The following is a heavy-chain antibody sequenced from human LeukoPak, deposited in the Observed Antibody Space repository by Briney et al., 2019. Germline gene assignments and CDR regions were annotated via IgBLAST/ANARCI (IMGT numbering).Heavy chain of an antibody. D-gene: IGHD3-22*01. CDR2: IYHSGST. Sequence: SETLSLTCAVYGGSFSGYYWSWIRQPPGKGLEWIGEIYHSGSTNYNPSLKSRVTISVDTSKNQFSLKLSSVTAADTALYYCAREIHYDSSGQRSLHAFDIWGQGTMVTVSS. CDR3: AREIHYDSSGQRSLHAFDI. J-gene: IGHJ3*02. V-gene: IGHV4-34*01. CDR1: GGSFSGYY.